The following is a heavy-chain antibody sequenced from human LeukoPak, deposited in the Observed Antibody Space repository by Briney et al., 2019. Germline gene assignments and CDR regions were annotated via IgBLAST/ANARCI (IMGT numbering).Heavy chain of an antibody. CDR1: GDSSSGVDYY. CDR3: ARNSRESIAWLYYDY. CDR2: NSFSGSS. J-gene: IGHJ4*02. Sequence: ASETLSLICTVTGDSSSGVDYYWTWIRQPPGKGLEWIGYNSFSGSSGYNPSLRTRVSISLDTSKNQFSLKLYSVTAADTAVYYCARNSRESIAWLYYDYWGRGTLVTVSS. D-gene: IGHD5-12*01. V-gene: IGHV4-30-4*08.